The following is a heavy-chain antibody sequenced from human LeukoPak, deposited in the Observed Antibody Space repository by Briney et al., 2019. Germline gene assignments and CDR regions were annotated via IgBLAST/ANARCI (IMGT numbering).Heavy chain of an antibody. V-gene: IGHV5-51*01. J-gene: IGHJ6*03. Sequence: RGESLKISCKGSGCSFTRHWIGWVRQMPGKGLEWMGIIYPGDSDTRYSPSFQGQVTISADISINTAYLQWSSLKVSDTAMYYCARRGRGDPYYFMDVWGKGATVIVSS. CDR3: ARRGRGDPYYFMDV. CDR2: IYPGDSDT. CDR1: GCSFTRHW. D-gene: IGHD3-16*01.